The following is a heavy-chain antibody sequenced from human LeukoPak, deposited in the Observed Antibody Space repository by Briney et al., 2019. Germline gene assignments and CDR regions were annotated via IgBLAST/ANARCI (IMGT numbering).Heavy chain of an antibody. J-gene: IGHJ4*02. CDR1: GFTFSSYG. D-gene: IGHD5-24*01. CDR2: ISYDGSNK. V-gene: IGHV3-30*18. Sequence: PGGSLRLSCAASGFTFSSYGMHWVRQAPGKGLEWVAVISYDGSNKYYADSVKGRFTISRDNSKNTLYLQMNSLRAEDTAVYYCAKDVARDGYNLFDYWGQGTLVTVSS. CDR3: AKDVARDGYNLFDY.